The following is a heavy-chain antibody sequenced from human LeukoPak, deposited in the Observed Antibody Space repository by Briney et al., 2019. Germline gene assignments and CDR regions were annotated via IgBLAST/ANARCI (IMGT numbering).Heavy chain of an antibody. J-gene: IGHJ2*01. CDR3: ARDNERRLTAAGTAAFDL. D-gene: IGHD6-13*01. CDR2: IYYSGST. CDR1: GGSISSSSYY. Sequence: PSETLSLTCTVSGGSISSSSYYWGWIRQPPGKGLEWIGSIYYSGSTYYNPSLKSRVTISVDTSKNQFSLKLSSVTAADTAMYYCARDNERRLTAAGTAAFDLWGRGTLVTVSS. V-gene: IGHV4-39*07.